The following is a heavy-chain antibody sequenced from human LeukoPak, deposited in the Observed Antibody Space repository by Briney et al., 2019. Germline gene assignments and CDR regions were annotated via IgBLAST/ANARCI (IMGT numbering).Heavy chain of an antibody. CDR3: ARETYLYDSSGYPHKYFDY. CDR2: ISSRDGSI. Sequence: VGSLRLSCAASGFTISTYTMNWVRQVTGKGLEWLSYISSRDGSINYADPVQGRFTIYRDTAKNSLYLQMNSLRAEDTAVYYCARETYLYDSSGYPHKYFDYWGQGNLVTVSS. CDR1: GFTISTYT. V-gene: IGHV3-48*01. D-gene: IGHD3-22*01. J-gene: IGHJ4*02.